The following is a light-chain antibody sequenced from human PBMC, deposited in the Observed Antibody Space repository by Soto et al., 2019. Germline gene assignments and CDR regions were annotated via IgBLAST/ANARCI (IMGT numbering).Light chain of an antibody. CDR1: TNDVGGYNY. CDR2: EVT. CDR3: SSHAGINNVV. V-gene: IGLV2-8*01. J-gene: IGLJ3*02. Sequence: QSVLTQPASVSGSPGQSITISCSGTTNDVGGYNYVSWYQQHPGKAPKLMIYEVTKRPSGVPDRFSGSKSGNTASLTVSGLLAEDEADYYCSSHAGINNVVFGGGTKLTVL.